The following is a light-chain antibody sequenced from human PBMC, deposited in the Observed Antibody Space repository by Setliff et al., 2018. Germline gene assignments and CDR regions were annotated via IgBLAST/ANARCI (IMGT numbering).Light chain of an antibody. CDR3: AAWDDSLSGRYV. CDR1: SSNIGSNT. J-gene: IGLJ1*01. CDR2: RNN. Sequence: QSALAQPPSASGTPGQRVTISCSGSSSNIGSNTVNWYQQFPGTAPKLPIYRNNQRPSGVPDRFSGSKSATSASLAISGLQAEDEADYYCAAWDDSLSGRYVFGTGTKVTVL. V-gene: IGLV1-44*01.